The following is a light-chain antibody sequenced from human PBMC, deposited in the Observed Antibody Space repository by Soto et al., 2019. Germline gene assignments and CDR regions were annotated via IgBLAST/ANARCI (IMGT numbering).Light chain of an antibody. CDR1: SSNIGAGYD. Sequence: QSVLTQPPSVSGAPRQRVTISCTGSSSNIGAGYDVHWYQQLPGTAPKLLIYGNSNRPSGVPDRFSGSKSGTSASLAITGLQAEDEADYYCQSYDSSLVVFGGGTKVTVL. CDR3: QSYDSSLVV. V-gene: IGLV1-40*01. CDR2: GNS. J-gene: IGLJ2*01.